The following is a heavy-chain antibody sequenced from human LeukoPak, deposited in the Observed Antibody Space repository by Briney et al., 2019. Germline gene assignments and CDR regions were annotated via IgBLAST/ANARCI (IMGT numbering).Heavy chain of an antibody. J-gene: IGHJ3*02. CDR2: IKKDGSER. CDR3: ARDLAGPPQEAFDI. Sequence: GGSLRLSCAASGFTFSSYWMNWVRQAPGKGLEWVANIKKDGSERYYVDSVKGRFTISRDNTKKSLYLQMNTLRAEDTAVYYCARDLAGPPQEAFDIWGQGTMVTVSS. V-gene: IGHV3-7*01. CDR1: GFTFSSYW.